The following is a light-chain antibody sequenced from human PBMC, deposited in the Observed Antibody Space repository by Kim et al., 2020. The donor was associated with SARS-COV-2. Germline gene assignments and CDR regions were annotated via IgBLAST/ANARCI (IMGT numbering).Light chain of an antibody. Sequence: PGKTTRITCGGNNVGGKSVHWYQQRPGQAPVLVIYYDSDRPSGIPERFSGSNSGNTATLTISRVEAGDEADYYCQVWDSSSDHRVFGGGTQLTVL. J-gene: IGLJ3*02. CDR3: QVWDSSSDHRV. CDR1: NVGGKS. CDR2: YDS. V-gene: IGLV3-21*04.